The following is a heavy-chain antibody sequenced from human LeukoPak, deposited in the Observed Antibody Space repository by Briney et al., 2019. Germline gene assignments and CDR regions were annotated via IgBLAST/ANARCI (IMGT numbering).Heavy chain of an antibody. CDR3: ARGSALLALSFDY. CDR2: INPRGGSA. Sequence: GASVKVSCTASGYTFTNFYMHWVRQAPGQGLEWMGIINPRGGSASSAQKFQGRVTVTRDTSTSTVYMELSSLRSEDTAVYYCARGSALLALSFDYWGQGTLVTVSS. CDR1: GYTFTNFY. V-gene: IGHV1-46*01. D-gene: IGHD2-15*01. J-gene: IGHJ4*02.